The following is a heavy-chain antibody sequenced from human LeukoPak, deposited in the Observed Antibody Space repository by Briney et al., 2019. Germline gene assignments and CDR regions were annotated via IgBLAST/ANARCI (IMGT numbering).Heavy chain of an antibody. D-gene: IGHD5-18*01. CDR3: ARAEQLCLPFDY. Sequence: ASVKVSCKASGYIFTSYSMYWVRQAPGQGLEWMGIINSSGGSTNYAQKFQGRVTMTRDTSTSTVYMELSSLRSEDTAVYYCARAEQLCLPFDYGAREPWSPSPQ. V-gene: IGHV1-46*01. J-gene: IGHJ4*02. CDR1: GYIFTSYS. CDR2: INSSGGST.